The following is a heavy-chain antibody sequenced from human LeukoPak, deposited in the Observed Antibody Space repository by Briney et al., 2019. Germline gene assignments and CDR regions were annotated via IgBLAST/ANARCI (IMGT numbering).Heavy chain of an antibody. CDR3: ARGAEVDFDY. CDR2: IFSGNST. V-gene: IGHV3-53*01. CDR1: GVTVRSNY. J-gene: IGHJ4*02. Sequence: GGSLRLSCAASGVTVRSNYMNWVRQAPGKGLEWVALIFSGNSTYYADSVKGRFTISRDNSKNTLFLQMNSLRVEDTAVYYCARGAEVDFDYWGQGTLVTVSS.